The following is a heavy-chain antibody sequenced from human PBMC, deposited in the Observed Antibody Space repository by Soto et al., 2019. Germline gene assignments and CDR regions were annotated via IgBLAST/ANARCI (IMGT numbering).Heavy chain of an antibody. CDR1: GDSVSSNSAA. V-gene: IGHV6-1*01. J-gene: IGHJ6*02. Sequence: SQTLSLTCAISGDSVSSNSAAWNLIMQSPSRGLEWLGRTYYKSKWNNDYALSVKSRITINPDTSKNQFSLHLYSVTPEDTAVYYCTGITWFRGVDVWGQGTPVTVSS. D-gene: IGHD3-10*01. CDR3: TGITWFRGVDV. CDR2: TYYKSKWNN.